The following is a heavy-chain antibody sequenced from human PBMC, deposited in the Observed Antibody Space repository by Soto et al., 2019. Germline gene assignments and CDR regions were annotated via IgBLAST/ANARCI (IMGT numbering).Heavy chain of an antibody. CDR2: IYHGGTT. J-gene: IGHJ4*01. CDR3: ARVHVMVVAGSTFDY. CDR1: GYSIGSGSY. D-gene: IGHD6-19*01. V-gene: IGHV4-38-2*02. Sequence: KPSETLSLTCTVSGYSIGSGSYWAWIRQPPGKGPEWIASIYHGGTTFYNPSLKSRITISVDTSNNQFSLKLTSVTAADTAVYYCARVHVMVVAGSTFDYWGHGTLVTVSS.